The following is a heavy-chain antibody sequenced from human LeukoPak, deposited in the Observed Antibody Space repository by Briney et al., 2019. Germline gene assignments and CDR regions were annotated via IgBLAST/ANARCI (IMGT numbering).Heavy chain of an antibody. J-gene: IGHJ4*02. CDR3: ARDFWYSGSYSPTLGY. Sequence: GGSLRLSCAASGFTFSSYAMHWVRQAPGKGLEWVAVISYDGSNKYYADSVKGRFTISRDNSKNTLNLQMNSLRAEDTAVYYCARDFWYSGSYSPTLGYWGQGTLVTVSS. D-gene: IGHD1-26*01. V-gene: IGHV3-30*04. CDR1: GFTFSSYA. CDR2: ISYDGSNK.